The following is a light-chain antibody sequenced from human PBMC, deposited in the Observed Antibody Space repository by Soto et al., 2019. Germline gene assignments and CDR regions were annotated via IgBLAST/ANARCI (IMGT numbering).Light chain of an antibody. J-gene: IGKJ2*01. CDR3: QQYGTSPGT. CDR1: QSVRSTY. CDR2: VAS. Sequence: EIVLTQSPGTLSLSPGERATLSCRASQSVRSTYLAWYQQKPGQAPRLLIYVASSRATGIPDRFSGSGSGTDFTLTITRLEPEDCAVFYCQQYGTSPGTFGQGTKLEIK. V-gene: IGKV3-20*01.